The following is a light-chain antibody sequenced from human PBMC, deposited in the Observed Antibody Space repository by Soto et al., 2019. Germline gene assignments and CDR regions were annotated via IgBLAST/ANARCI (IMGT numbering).Light chain of an antibody. CDR1: QGISNY. CDR3: QXYXSAPIT. CDR2: AAS. V-gene: IGKV1-27*01. Sequence: DIQMTQSPSSLSASVGNRVSITCRASQGISNYLAWYQQKPGKVPKVLIYAASTLQPGVPSRFSGSGSGTDFTLTINSLXPXDXATXXXQXYXSAPITFGQGTRLEIK. J-gene: IGKJ5*01.